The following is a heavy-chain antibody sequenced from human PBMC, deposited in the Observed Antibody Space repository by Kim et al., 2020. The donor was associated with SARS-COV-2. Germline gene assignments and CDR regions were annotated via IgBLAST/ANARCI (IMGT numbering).Heavy chain of an antibody. J-gene: IGHJ4*02. CDR3: ARDEGYGANYFDY. CDR2: ISSSGSTI. D-gene: IGHD3-10*01. Sequence: GGSLRLSCAASGFTFSDYYMSWIRQAPGKGLEWVSYISSSGSTIYYADSVKGRFTSSRDNAKNSLYLQMNSLRAEDTAVYYCARDEGYGANYFDYWGQGTLVTVSS. V-gene: IGHV3-11*01. CDR1: GFTFSDYY.